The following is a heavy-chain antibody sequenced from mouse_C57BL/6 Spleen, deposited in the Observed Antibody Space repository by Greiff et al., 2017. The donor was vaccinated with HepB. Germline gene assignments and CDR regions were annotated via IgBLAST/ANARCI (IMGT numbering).Heavy chain of an antibody. V-gene: IGHV1-72*01. CDR3: ARGWDDYDEEAWFAY. CDR2: IDPNSGGT. J-gene: IGHJ3*01. CDR1: GYTFTSYW. D-gene: IGHD2-4*01. Sequence: QVQLNQPGAELVKPGASVKLSCKASGYTFTSYWMHWVKQRPGRGLEWIGRIDPNSGGTKYNEKFKSKAKLTVDKPSSTAYIQLSSLTSEDSAVYYCARGWDDYDEEAWFAYWGQGTLVTVSA.